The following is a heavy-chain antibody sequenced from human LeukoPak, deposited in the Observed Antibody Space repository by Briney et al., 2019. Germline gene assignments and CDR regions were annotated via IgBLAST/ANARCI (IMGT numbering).Heavy chain of an antibody. Sequence: PSETLSLTCAVYGGSFSGYYWSWIRQPPGKGLEWIGGINHSGSTNYNPSLKSRVTISVDTSRNQFSLKLSSVTAADTAVYYCARGDTAMVSYYYYGMDVWGQGTTVTVSS. J-gene: IGHJ6*02. CDR2: INHSGST. V-gene: IGHV4-34*01. CDR1: GGSFSGYY. D-gene: IGHD5-18*01. CDR3: ARGDTAMVSYYYYGMDV.